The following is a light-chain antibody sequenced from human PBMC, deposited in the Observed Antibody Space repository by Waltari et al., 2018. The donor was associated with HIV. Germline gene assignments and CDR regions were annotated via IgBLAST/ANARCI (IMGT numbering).Light chain of an antibody. J-gene: IGLJ2*01. CDR2: QDN. CDR1: KLGDKY. Sequence: SYELTQPPSVSVSPGQTASITCSGDKLGDKYACWYQQKPGQSPLLVIYQDNKRPSGIPERFSGSNSGNTATLTISGTQVKDEADYYCQAWESSTDVVFGGGTKLTVL. V-gene: IGLV3-1*01. CDR3: QAWESSTDVV.